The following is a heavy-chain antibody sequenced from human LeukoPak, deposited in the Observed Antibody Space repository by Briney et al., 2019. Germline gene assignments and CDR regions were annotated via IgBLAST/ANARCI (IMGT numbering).Heavy chain of an antibody. CDR2: IYAGDSDT. CDR3: ARINYYDSSGYSYYFDY. D-gene: IGHD3-22*01. J-gene: IGHJ4*02. CDR1: GYSFTSYW. V-gene: IGHV5-51*06. Sequence: GESLKISCKGSGYSFTSYWIGWVRQKPGKGLEWMGIIYAGDSDTRYSPSFQGQVTISADKSISTAYLQWSSLKASDTAMYYCARINYYDSSGYSYYFDYWGQGTLVTVSS.